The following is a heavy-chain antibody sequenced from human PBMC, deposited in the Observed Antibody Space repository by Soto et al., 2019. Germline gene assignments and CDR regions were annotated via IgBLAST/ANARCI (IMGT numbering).Heavy chain of an antibody. CDR1: GFTFSSYS. J-gene: IGHJ4*02. Sequence: EVQLVESGGGLVKPGGSLRLSCAASGFTFSSYSMNWVRQAPGKGLEWVSSISSSSSYIYYANSVKGRFTISRDNAKNSLSLQMSSLRAEDTAVYYCVMLDEGYCSGGSYMGGAGCDFDYWGQGTLVTVSS. V-gene: IGHV3-21*01. CDR3: VMLDEGYCSGGSYMGGAGCDFDY. CDR2: ISSSSSYI. D-gene: IGHD2-15*01.